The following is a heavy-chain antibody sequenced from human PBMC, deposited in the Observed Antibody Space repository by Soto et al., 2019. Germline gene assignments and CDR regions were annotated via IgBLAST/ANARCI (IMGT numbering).Heavy chain of an antibody. CDR1: GFTISSYA. CDR2: ISYDGSNK. Sequence: GGSLRLSGAASGFTISSYAMHWVRPSQGKVRAWESIISYDGSNKYYAESVKGRFTISRNNSKPTLYLQINSPRAEDTAMYYCARPKEVFGGAIALGEWLNPWGKRTLV. CDR3: ARPKEVFGGAIALGEWLNP. V-gene: IGHV3-30-3*01. D-gene: IGHD3-3*01. J-gene: IGHJ5*02.